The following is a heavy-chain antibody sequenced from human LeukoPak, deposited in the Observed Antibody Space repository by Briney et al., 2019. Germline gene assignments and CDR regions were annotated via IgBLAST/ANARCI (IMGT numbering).Heavy chain of an antibody. CDR2: ISTSSTYT. Sequence: GGSLRLSCAASGFTFSDYYMSWIRQAPGKGLEWVSYISTSSTYTNYADSVKGRFTISRDNAKNSLYLQMNSLRADDTAVYYCARDLRSVGGTGGVDYWGQGSLVTVSS. CDR3: ARDLRSVGGTGGVDY. D-gene: IGHD6-19*01. CDR1: GFTFSDYY. V-gene: IGHV3-11*06. J-gene: IGHJ4*02.